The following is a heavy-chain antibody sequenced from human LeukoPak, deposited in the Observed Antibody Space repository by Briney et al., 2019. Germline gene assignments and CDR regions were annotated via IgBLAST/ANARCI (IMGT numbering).Heavy chain of an antibody. J-gene: IGHJ6*02. CDR3: ATSTRIQLWTPYYYYYGMDV. Sequence: ASVKVSCKASGYTFTSYYMHWVRQAPGQGLEWMGIINPSGGSTSYAQKFQGRVTMTRDTSTSTVYMELSSLRSEDTAVYYCATSTRIQLWTPYYYYYGMDVWGQGTTVTVSS. CDR2: INPSGGST. CDR1: GYTFTSYY. V-gene: IGHV1-46*03. D-gene: IGHD5-18*01.